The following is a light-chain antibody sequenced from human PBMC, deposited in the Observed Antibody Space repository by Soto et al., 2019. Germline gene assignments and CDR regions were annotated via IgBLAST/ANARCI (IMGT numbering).Light chain of an antibody. J-gene: IGLJ1*01. V-gene: IGLV2-14*03. CDR1: SDDVGAYDF. CDR2: DVT. Sequence: QSVLTQPASVSGSPGQSITISCTGTSDDVGAYDFVSWYQEHPGKAPKLMIYDVTHWPSGVSNRFSGSKSGNTASLTVSGLQADDEADYYCSSYSGTNYHYVFGTGTKVTV. CDR3: SSYSGTNYHYV.